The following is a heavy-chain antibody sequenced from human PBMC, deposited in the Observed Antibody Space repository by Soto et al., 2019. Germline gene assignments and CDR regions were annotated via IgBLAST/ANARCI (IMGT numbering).Heavy chain of an antibody. CDR3: ARTSPDLTTPADFDY. CDR1: GYTFASYG. CDR2: ISAYNGNT. J-gene: IGHJ4*02. Sequence: GASVKVSCKASGYTFASYGSSWVRQAPGQGLEWMGWISAYNGNTNYAQKLQGRVTMTTDTSTSTAYMELRGLRSDDTAVYYCARTSPDLTTPADFDYWGQGTLVTVSS. D-gene: IGHD7-27*01. V-gene: IGHV1-18*01.